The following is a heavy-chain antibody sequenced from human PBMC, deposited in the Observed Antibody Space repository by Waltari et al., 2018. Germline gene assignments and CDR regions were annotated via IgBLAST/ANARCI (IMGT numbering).Heavy chain of an antibody. CDR2: MNPNGGNT. V-gene: IGHV1-8*01. Sequence: QVQLVQSGAEVKKPGASVKVDCKASGYTFTSYDINWVRQATGQGLEWMGWMNPNGGNTGYAQKFQGRVTMTRNTSISTAYMELSSLRSEDTAVYYCARGYRKAATTSYYFDYWGQGTLVTVSS. D-gene: IGHD5-12*01. J-gene: IGHJ4*02. CDR1: GYTFTSYD. CDR3: ARGYRKAATTSYYFDY.